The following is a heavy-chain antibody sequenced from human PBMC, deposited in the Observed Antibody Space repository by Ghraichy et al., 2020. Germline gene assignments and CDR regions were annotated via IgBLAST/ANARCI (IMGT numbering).Heavy chain of an antibody. CDR2: INHSGST. J-gene: IGHJ4*02. V-gene: IGHV4-34*01. CDR1: GGSFSGYY. D-gene: IGHD6-19*01. CDR3: ASFSYSSGWYPFDY. Sequence: SETLSLTCAVYGGSFSGYYWSWIRQPPGKGLEWIGEINHSGSTNYNPSLKSRVTISVDTSKNQFSLKLSSVTAADTAVYYCASFSYSSGWYPFDYWGQGTLVTVSS.